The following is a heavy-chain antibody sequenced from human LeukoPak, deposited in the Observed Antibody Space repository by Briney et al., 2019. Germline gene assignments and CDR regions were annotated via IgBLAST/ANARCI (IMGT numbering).Heavy chain of an antibody. J-gene: IGHJ5*02. D-gene: IGHD3-22*01. Sequence: GASVKVSCKASGYTFTGYYMHWVRQAPGQGLEWMGWINPNSGGTNYAQKFQGRVTMTRDTSISTAYMELSRLRSDDTAVYYCARAAYYYDSSGPGAYNWFDPWGQGTLVTVSP. V-gene: IGHV1-2*02. CDR2: INPNSGGT. CDR1: GYTFTGYY. CDR3: ARAAYYYDSSGPGAYNWFDP.